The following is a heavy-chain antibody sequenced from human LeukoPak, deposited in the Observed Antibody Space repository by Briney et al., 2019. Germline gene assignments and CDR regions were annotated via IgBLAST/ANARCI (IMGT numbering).Heavy chain of an antibody. V-gene: IGHV4-31*03. D-gene: IGHD6-13*01. Sequence: SETLSLTCTVSVGSISSGGYYWSWLRQHPGQGLEWIGYIYYSVSTYYNPSPKRRVTISVDTSKNQFSLKLSSVTAADTAVYYCARDYTIHSSSWYHWFDPWGQGTLVTVSS. J-gene: IGHJ5*02. CDR1: VGSISSGGYY. CDR2: IYYSVST. CDR3: ARDYTIHSSSWYHWFDP.